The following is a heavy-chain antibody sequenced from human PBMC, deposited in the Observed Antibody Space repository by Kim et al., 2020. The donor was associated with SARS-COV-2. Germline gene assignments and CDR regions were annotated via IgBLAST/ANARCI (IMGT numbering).Heavy chain of an antibody. J-gene: IGHJ5*02. CDR3: ARGVAAPGSRFDP. D-gene: IGHD6-13*01. V-gene: IGHV4-34*01. Sequence: SETLSLTCAVYGGSFSGYYWSWIRQPPGKGLEWIGEIYHSGSTNSNPSLKSRVTISIDTSKNQFSLKVSSVTDADTAVYYCARGVAAPGSRFDPWGQGTLVTVSS. CDR2: IYHSGST. CDR1: GGSFSGYY.